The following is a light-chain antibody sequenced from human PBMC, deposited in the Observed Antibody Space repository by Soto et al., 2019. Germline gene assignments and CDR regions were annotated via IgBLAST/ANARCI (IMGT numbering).Light chain of an antibody. J-gene: IGKJ2*01. CDR2: AAS. V-gene: IGKV1-9*01. CDR1: QGISSN. CDR3: QKYNSYPYT. Sequence: DIQMTQSPSFLSASVGDRVTNTCRASQGISSNLVWYQQKPGKAPKLLIYAASTLQSGVPSRFSGSGSGTEFTLTISSLQPEDFASYYCQKYNSYPYTFGQGTKLEIK.